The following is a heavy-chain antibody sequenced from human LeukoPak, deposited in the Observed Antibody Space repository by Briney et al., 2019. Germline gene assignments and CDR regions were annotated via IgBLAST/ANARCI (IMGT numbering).Heavy chain of an antibody. V-gene: IGHV3-74*01. D-gene: IGHD6-13*01. Sequence: GGSLRLSCAASGFTFSSYWMHWVRQAPGKGLVWVSRINSDGSSTSYADSVKGRFTVSRDNAKNTLYLQMNSLRAEDTAVYYCARVSSVHSSSWYRPTDYWGQGTLVTVSS. CDR3: ARVSSVHSSSWYRPTDY. J-gene: IGHJ4*02. CDR2: INSDGSST. CDR1: GFTFSSYW.